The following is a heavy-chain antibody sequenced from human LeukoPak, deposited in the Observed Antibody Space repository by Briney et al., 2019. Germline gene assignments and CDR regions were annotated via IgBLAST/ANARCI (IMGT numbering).Heavy chain of an antibody. J-gene: IGHJ4*02. V-gene: IGHV3-20*04. CDR1: GFTFDDYG. CDR2: INWNGGST. Sequence: SGGSLRLSCAASGFTFDDYGMSWVRQAPGKGLEWVSGINWNGGSTGYADSVKSRFTISRDNAKNSLYLQMNSLRAEDTALYYCARDVGWELFDYWGQGTLVTVSS. CDR3: ARDVGWELFDY. D-gene: IGHD1-26*01.